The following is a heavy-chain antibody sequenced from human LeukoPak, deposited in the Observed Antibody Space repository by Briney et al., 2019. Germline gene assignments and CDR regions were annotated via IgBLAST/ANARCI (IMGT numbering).Heavy chain of an antibody. D-gene: IGHD4-17*01. CDR2: INHSGST. CDR1: GGSFSGYY. V-gene: IGHV4-34*01. CDR3: ASNDYGDYGAFDI. J-gene: IGHJ3*02. Sequence: SETLSLTCAVYGGSFSGYYWSWIRQPSGKGLEWIGEINHSGSTNYNPSLKSRVTISVDASKNQFSLKLSSVTAADTAVYYCASNDYGDYGAFDIWGQGTMVTVSS.